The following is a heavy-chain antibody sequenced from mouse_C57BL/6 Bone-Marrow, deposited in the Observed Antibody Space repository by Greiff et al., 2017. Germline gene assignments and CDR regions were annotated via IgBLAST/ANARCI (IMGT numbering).Heavy chain of an antibody. CDR2: IRNKANNHAT. Sequence: EVKVEESGGGLVQPGGSMKLSCAASGFTFSDAWMDWVRQSPEKGLEWVAEIRNKANNHATYYAESVKGRFTISRDDSKSSVYLQMNSLRAEYTGIYYCTRPRATVVAPYFDYWGQGTTLTVSS. J-gene: IGHJ2*01. V-gene: IGHV6-6*01. D-gene: IGHD1-1*01. CDR1: GFTFSDAW. CDR3: TRPRATVVAPYFDY.